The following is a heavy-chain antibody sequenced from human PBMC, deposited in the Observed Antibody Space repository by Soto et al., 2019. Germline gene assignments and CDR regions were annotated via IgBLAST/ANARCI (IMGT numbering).Heavy chain of an antibody. CDR1: GGSISSSNW. J-gene: IGHJ6*02. CDR2: IFRSGTT. Sequence: QVQLQESGPGLVKPSGTLSLTCAVSGGSISSSNWWSWVRQPPGTGLEGIGEIFRSGTTNYNPSFKIRVTISVDKSKNQFSLRLYSVTAADTAVYYCASLAGSYSRLDYYYGMDVWGQGTTVTVSS. V-gene: IGHV4-4*02. CDR3: ASLAGSYSRLDYYYGMDV. D-gene: IGHD1-26*01.